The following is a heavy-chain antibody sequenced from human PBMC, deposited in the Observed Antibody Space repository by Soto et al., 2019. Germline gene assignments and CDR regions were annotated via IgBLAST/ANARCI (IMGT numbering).Heavy chain of an antibody. D-gene: IGHD3-9*01. J-gene: IGHJ4*02. V-gene: IGHV4-34*01. Sequence: SETLSLTCAVYGGSFSGYYWSWIRQPPGKGLEWIGEINHSGSTNYNPSLKSRVTISVDKSKNQFSLKLSSLTAADTAVYYCARSITFDWLFFDNWGQGTLVTVSS. CDR1: GGSFSGYY. CDR2: INHSGST. CDR3: ARSITFDWLFFDN.